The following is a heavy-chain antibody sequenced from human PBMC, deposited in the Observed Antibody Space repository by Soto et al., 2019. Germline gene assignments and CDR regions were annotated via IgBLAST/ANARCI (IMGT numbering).Heavy chain of an antibody. V-gene: IGHV1-2*04. J-gene: IGHJ6*02. Sequence: ASVKVSCKASGYTFTGYYMHWVRQAPGQGLEWMGWINPNSGGTNYAQKFQGWVTMTRDTSISTAYMELSRLRSDDTAVYYCAAGMEWPDYYYYGMDVWGQGTTVTVSS. CDR2: INPNSGGT. CDR3: AAGMEWPDYYYYGMDV. D-gene: IGHD3-3*01. CDR1: GYTFTGYY.